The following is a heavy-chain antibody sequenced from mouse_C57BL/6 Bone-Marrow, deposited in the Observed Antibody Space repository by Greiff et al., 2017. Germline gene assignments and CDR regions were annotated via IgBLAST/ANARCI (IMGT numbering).Heavy chain of an antibody. D-gene: IGHD1-1*01. CDR3: ARDNTVVATGYFYF. Sequence: EVQLQQSGPGMVKPSQSLSLTCTVTGYSITSGYDWHWIRHFPGNKLEWMGYISYSGSTNYNPSLKSRISITHNTSKNHFFLKLNSVTTEDTATYYCARDNTVVATGYFYFWGRGTTLTVSS. CDR1: GYSITSGYD. J-gene: IGHJ2*01. CDR2: ISYSGST. V-gene: IGHV3-1*01.